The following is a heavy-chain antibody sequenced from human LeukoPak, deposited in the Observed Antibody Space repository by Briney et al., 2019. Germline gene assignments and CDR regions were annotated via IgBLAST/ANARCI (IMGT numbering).Heavy chain of an antibody. V-gene: IGHV4-39*07. D-gene: IGHD6-13*01. CDR1: GDSIRTTRYS. CDR3: ARFVGGSSWYLSDWFDP. J-gene: IGHJ5*02. Sequence: SETLSLTSTVSGDSIRTTRYSWNWIRQPPGEGLEWIGSFLFSEGSYYNPSLKSRVTMSVDTSKNQFSLMLSSVTAADTGAYYCARFVGGSSWYLSDWFDPWGQGTLVTVSS. CDR2: FLFSEGS.